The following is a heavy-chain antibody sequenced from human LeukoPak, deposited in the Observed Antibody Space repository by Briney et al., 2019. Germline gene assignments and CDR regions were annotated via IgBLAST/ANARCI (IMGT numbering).Heavy chain of an antibody. CDR2: IYTTGST. D-gene: IGHD2-21*01. V-gene: IGHV4-61*09. CDR3: ARDLYSYMDV. Sequence: SETLSLTCTVSGGSISSSSYYWGWIRQPAGNGLEWIGHIYTTGSTNYNPSLKTRITISVDTSKNQFSLKLSSVTAADTAVYYCARDLYSYMDVWGKGTTVTISS. J-gene: IGHJ6*04. CDR1: GGSISSSSYY.